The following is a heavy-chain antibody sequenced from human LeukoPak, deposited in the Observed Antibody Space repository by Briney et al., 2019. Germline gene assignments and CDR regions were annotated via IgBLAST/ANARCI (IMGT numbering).Heavy chain of an antibody. CDR2: INPNSGGT. V-gene: IGHV1-2*02. J-gene: IGHJ5*02. CDR3: AREAMVRVVIREEGWFDP. Sequence: ASVKVSCKASGYTFTGYYMHWVRQAPGQGLEWMGWINPNSGGTNYAQKFQGRVTMTRDTSISTAYMELSRLRSDDTAVYYCAREAMVRVVIREEGWFDPWGQGTLVTVSS. CDR1: GYTFTGYY. D-gene: IGHD3-10*01.